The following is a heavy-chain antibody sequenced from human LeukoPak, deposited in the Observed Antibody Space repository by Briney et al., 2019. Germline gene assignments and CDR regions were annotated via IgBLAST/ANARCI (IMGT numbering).Heavy chain of an antibody. D-gene: IGHD3-22*01. J-gene: IGHJ3*02. V-gene: IGHV3-48*02. CDR3: ARLYYYDSSGVAFDI. CDR2: ISSSSSTI. Sequence: PGGSLRLSCAASGFTFSSYSMNWVRQAPGKGLEWVSYISSSSSTIYYADPVKGRFTISRDNAKNSLYLQMNSLRDEDTAVYYCARLYYYDSSGVAFDIWGQGTMVTVSS. CDR1: GFTFSSYS.